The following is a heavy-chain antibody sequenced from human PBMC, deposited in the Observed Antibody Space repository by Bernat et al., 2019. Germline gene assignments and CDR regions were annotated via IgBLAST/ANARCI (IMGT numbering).Heavy chain of an antibody. CDR2: ISGSGGST. Sequence: EVQLLESGGGLVQPGGSLRLSCAASGFTFSSYAMSWVRQAPGKGLEWVSAISGSGGSTYYADSVKGRFTISRDNSKNTLYLQMNSLRAEDTAVYYCAKEIKRQKYCSGGSCSGIDYWGQGTLVTVSS. CDR1: GFTFSSYA. V-gene: IGHV3-23*01. CDR3: AKEIKRQKYCSGGSCSGIDY. J-gene: IGHJ4*02. D-gene: IGHD2-15*01.